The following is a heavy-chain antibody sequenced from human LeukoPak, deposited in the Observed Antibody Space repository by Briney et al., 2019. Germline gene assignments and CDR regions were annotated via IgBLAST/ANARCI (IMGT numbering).Heavy chain of an antibody. CDR3: AKDNQYYYDSSGSTGFDY. J-gene: IGHJ4*02. Sequence: PGGSLRLSCAASGFTFSSYGMHWVRQAPGKGLEWVAVISYDGGNKYYADSVKGRFTISRDNSKNTLYLQMNSLRAEDTAVYYCAKDNQYYYDSSGSTGFDYWGQGTLVTVSS. CDR2: ISYDGGNK. V-gene: IGHV3-30*18. CDR1: GFTFSSYG. D-gene: IGHD3-22*01.